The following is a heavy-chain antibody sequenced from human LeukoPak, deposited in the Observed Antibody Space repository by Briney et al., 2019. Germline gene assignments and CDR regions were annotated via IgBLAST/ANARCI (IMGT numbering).Heavy chain of an antibody. D-gene: IGHD2-15*01. CDR3: ASNRVGYCSGGSCYHLDY. V-gene: IGHV1-18*01. J-gene: IGHJ4*02. CDR1: GYTFTSYG. CDR2: ISAYNGNT. Sequence: ASVKVSCKASGYTFTSYGISWVRQAPGQGLEWMGWISAYNGNTNYAQKLQGRVTMTTDTSTNTAYMELRSLRSDDTAVYYCASNRVGYCSGGSCYHLDYWGQGTLVTVSS.